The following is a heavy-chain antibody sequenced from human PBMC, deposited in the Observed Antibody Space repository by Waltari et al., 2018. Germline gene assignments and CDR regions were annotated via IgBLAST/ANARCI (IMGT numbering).Heavy chain of an antibody. CDR3: ARKGGRGYPYGPFYYDY. Sequence: EVQLVESGGGLVKPGGSLRISWSTHGFSFGEDWMPWVRQAPGKGLEWVSRINIDGGYFSYTDSVKGRFTISRDNAKNTVFLQLNSVRAEDTAVYYCARKGGRGYPYGPFYYDYWGQGTLVTVSS. D-gene: IGHD5-18*01. CDR1: GFSFGEDW. V-gene: IGHV3-74*01. J-gene: IGHJ4*02. CDR2: INIDGGYF.